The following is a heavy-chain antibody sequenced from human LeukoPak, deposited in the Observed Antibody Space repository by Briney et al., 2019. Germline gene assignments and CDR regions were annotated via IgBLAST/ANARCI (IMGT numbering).Heavy chain of an antibody. CDR2: INHSGST. CDR3: ARPLATMVRGVAHASDI. Sequence: SETLSLTCAVYGGSFSGYYWSWIRQPPGKGLEWIGEINHSGSTNYNPSLKSRVTISVDTSKNQFSLKLSSVTAADTAVYYCARPLATMVRGVAHASDIWGQGTMVTVSS. D-gene: IGHD3-10*01. J-gene: IGHJ3*02. CDR1: GGSFSGYY. V-gene: IGHV4-34*01.